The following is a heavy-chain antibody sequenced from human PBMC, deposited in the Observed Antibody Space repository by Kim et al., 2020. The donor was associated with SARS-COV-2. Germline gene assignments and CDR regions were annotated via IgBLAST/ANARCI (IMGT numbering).Heavy chain of an antibody. D-gene: IGHD6-19*01. CDR3: AKTRGSSSVWSFGYFDS. J-gene: IGHJ4*02. Sequence: KGRFTITQENAKDSLYMQMNSLRAEDTALYYCAKTRGSSSVWSFGYFDSWGQGTLVTVSS. V-gene: IGHV3-9*01.